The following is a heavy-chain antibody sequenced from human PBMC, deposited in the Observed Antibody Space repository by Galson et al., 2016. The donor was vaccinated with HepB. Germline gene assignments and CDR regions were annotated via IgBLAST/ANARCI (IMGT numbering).Heavy chain of an antibody. CDR2: IRSKSNNYAT. J-gene: IGHJ6*02. CDR3: TRVGYRLWFGAPIKDYGMDV. Sequence: GLEWVGRIRSKSNNYATASAASVKGRFTITRDDSKRMAFLQMNSLKTEDTAVYYCTRVGYRLWFGAPIKDYGMDVWGQGTTVTVSS. D-gene: IGHD3-10*01. V-gene: IGHV3-73*01.